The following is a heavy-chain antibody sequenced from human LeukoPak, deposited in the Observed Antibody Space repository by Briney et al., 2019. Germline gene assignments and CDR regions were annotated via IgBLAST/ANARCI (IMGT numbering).Heavy chain of an antibody. D-gene: IGHD2-15*01. CDR3: VRGYSFGPYGMDA. CDR1: GFPFSSYA. J-gene: IGHJ6*02. CDR2: ISDSGGST. Sequence: PGGSLRLSCSASGFPFSSYAMHWVRQAPGKGLEYVSAISDSGGSTYYADSVKGRFTISRDNSKNTLYLQMSSLRAEDTAEYFCVRGYSFGPYGMDAWGQGTTVTVSS. V-gene: IGHV3-64D*09.